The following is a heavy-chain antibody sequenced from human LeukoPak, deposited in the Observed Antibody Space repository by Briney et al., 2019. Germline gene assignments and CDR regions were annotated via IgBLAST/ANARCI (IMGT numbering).Heavy chain of an antibody. Sequence: PGGSLRLSCEASGFTFSRYWMHSVRQPPGKGLVWVSRIKSDGKTNYADSVKGRFTISRDNAKNTVSLQMDSLRAEDTGVYYCARAPSEVGGYYPEYFRHWGQGTLVTVSS. V-gene: IGHV3-74*01. CDR1: GFTFSRYW. CDR2: IKSDGKT. CDR3: ARAPSEVGGYYPEYFRH. J-gene: IGHJ1*01. D-gene: IGHD3-22*01.